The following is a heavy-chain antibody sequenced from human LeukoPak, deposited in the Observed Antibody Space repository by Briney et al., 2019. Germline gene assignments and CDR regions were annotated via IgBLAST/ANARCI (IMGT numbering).Heavy chain of an antibody. CDR3: ARDGGDFWSGYYFDY. V-gene: IGHV1-69*04. D-gene: IGHD3-3*01. Sequence: SVNVSCKASGGTFSSYAISWVRQAPGQGLEWMGRIIPILGIANYAQKFQGRVTITADKSTSTAYMELSSLRSEDTAVYYCARDGGDFWSGYYFDYWGQGTLVTVSS. J-gene: IGHJ4*02. CDR2: IIPILGIA. CDR1: GGTFSSYA.